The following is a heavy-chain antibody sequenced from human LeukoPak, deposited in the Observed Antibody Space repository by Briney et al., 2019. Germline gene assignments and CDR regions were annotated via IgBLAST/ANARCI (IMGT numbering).Heavy chain of an antibody. D-gene: IGHD6-13*01. J-gene: IGHJ4*02. Sequence: GGSLRLSCTASGFTFSSYSMNWVRQAPGKGLEWVSSISTSSSYIYYADSVKGRFTISRDNARNSLYLQMNTLRAEDTAVYYCAKRLSSSSTWYYFDYWGQGTLVTVSS. CDR1: GFTFSSYS. CDR3: AKRLSSSSTWYYFDY. CDR2: ISTSSSYI. V-gene: IGHV3-21*04.